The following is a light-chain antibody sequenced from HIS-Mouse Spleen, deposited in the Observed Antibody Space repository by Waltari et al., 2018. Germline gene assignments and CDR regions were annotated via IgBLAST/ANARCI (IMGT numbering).Light chain of an antibody. CDR2: GAS. CDR3: QQYNNWPIT. Sequence: EIVMPQSPATLSVSPGDRSTLSCRASQSVSSNLAWYQQKPGQAPRLLIYGASTRATGIPARFSGSGSGTEFTLTISSMQSEDFAVYYCQQYNNWPITFGQGTRLEIK. V-gene: IGKV3-15*01. CDR1: QSVSSN. J-gene: IGKJ5*01.